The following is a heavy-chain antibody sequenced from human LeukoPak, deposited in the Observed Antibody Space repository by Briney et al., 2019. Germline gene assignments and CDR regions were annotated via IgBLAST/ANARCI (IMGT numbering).Heavy chain of an antibody. CDR3: ARDYIEAPGSDAFDF. V-gene: IGHV4-4*02. CDR1: GGSIASGNW. J-gene: IGHJ3*01. D-gene: IGHD6-13*01. Sequence: SETLSLTCTVSGGSIASGNWWSWVRQPPGKGLEYIGEIFHTGETKYNPSLNGRVTISIDKFKNQFSLRLSSVTAADTALYYCARDYIEAPGSDAFDFWGQGTMVTVSS. CDR2: IFHTGET.